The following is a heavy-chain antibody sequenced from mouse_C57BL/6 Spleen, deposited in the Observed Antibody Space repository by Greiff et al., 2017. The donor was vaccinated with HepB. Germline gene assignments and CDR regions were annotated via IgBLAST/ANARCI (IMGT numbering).Heavy chain of an antibody. D-gene: IGHD1-1*01. J-gene: IGHJ3*01. CDR3: ARSDYGSSYGIAY. CDR2: IYPGDGET. Sequence: QVQLQQSGPELVKPGASVKISCKASGYAFSSSWMHWVKQRPGKGLEWIGRIYPGDGETNYNGKFKGKATLTADKSSSTAYMQLSSLTSEDSAVYFCARSDYGSSYGIAYWGKGTLVTVSA. V-gene: IGHV1-82*01. CDR1: GYAFSSSW.